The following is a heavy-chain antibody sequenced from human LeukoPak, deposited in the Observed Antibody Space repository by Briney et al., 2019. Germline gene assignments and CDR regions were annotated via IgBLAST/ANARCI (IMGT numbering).Heavy chain of an antibody. V-gene: IGHV4-39*07. CDR3: ARRGKQQLAH. D-gene: IGHD6-13*01. Sequence: SKTLSLTCTVSGGSISSSSYYWGWIRQPPGKGLEWIGSIYHSGSTYYNPSLKSRVTISVDTSKNQFSLKLSSVTAADTAVYYCARRGKQQLAHWGQGTLVTVSS. CDR2: IYHSGST. J-gene: IGHJ4*02. CDR1: GGSISSSSYY.